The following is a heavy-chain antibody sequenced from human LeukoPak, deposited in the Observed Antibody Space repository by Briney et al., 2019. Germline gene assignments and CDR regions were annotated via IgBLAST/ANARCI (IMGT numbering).Heavy chain of an antibody. J-gene: IGHJ5*02. D-gene: IGHD3-16*01. CDR2: IYPGDSDT. Sequence: GESLKISCKGSGYSFNHYWIGWVRQMPGKGLEWMGIIYPGDSDTRYSPSFQGQVTISADKSISTAYLQWSSLKASDTAMYYCAIFDFLFGEIDNWFDPWGQGTQVTVSS. CDR3: AIFDFLFGEIDNWFDP. CDR1: GYSFNHYW. V-gene: IGHV5-51*01.